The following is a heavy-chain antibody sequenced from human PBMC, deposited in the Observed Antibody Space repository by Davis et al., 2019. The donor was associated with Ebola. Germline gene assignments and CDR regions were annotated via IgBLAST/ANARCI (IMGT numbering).Heavy chain of an antibody. J-gene: IGHJ6*04. D-gene: IGHD3-3*01. CDR1: GFTFSSYA. CDR2: INRDGSDT. CDR3: ARSGLSFGVVKYHYGMDA. V-gene: IGHV3-23*01. Sequence: GESLKISCAASGFTFSSYAMSWVRQAPGKGLVWVSRINRDGSDTAYADSVKGRFTISRDNSKKTMYLQMNSLRGEDTAVYYCARSGLSFGVVKYHYGMDAWGKGTTVTVSS.